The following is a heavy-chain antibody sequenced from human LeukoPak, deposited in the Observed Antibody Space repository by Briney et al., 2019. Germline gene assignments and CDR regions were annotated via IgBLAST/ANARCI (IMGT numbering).Heavy chain of an antibody. Sequence: GGSLRLSCAASGFNFVTYAMNWVRQAPGKGLEWVSVISNSGESTHYADSVKGRFTISRDNSKNTLYLKMDSLRAEDTAIYYCAKGSVVYYDFWSGSYSDYWGQGTLVTVSS. CDR1: GFNFVTYA. D-gene: IGHD3-3*01. CDR3: AKGSVVYYDFWSGSYSDY. V-gene: IGHV3-23*01. J-gene: IGHJ4*02. CDR2: ISNSGEST.